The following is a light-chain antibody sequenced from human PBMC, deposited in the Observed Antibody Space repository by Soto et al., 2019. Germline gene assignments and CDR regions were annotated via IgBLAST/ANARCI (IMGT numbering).Light chain of an antibody. CDR3: QQYNNWPPWT. Sequence: EIVMTQSPATLSVSPGERATLSCRASQSVSNNLAWYQQKPGQAPRLLIYDASTRATGIPARFSGSGSGTEFTLTVSSLQSEDFAVYFCQQYNNWPPWTFGQGTEVEIK. CDR2: DAS. CDR1: QSVSNN. V-gene: IGKV3-15*01. J-gene: IGKJ1*01.